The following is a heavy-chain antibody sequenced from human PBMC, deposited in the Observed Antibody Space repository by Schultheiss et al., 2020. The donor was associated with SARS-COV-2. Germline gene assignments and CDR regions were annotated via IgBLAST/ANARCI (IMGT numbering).Heavy chain of an antibody. V-gene: IGHV4-59*08. CDR3: ARQGISRYFETSDP. CDR2: IYYSGST. D-gene: IGHD3-9*01. CDR1: GGSIRSYY. J-gene: IGHJ5*02. Sequence: SETLSLTCTVSGGSIRSYYWSWIRQPPGKGLEWIGYIYYSGSTYYNPSLKGRVTTSIDTSKNQFSLRLSSVTAADTAVYYCARQGISRYFETSDPWGQGTLVTVSS.